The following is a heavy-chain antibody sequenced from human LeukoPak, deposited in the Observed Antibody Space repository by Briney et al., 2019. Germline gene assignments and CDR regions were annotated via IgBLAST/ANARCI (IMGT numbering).Heavy chain of an antibody. CDR3: ARGYSSSWYRVFDY. D-gene: IGHD6-13*01. CDR1: GFTFSSYA. V-gene: IGHV3-30-3*01. Sequence: GRSLRLSCAASGFTFSSYAMRWVRQAPGKGLEWVAVISYDGSNKYYADSVKGRFTISRDNSKNTLYLQMNSLGAEDTAVYYCARGYSSSWYRVFDYWGQGTLVTVSS. CDR2: ISYDGSNK. J-gene: IGHJ4*02.